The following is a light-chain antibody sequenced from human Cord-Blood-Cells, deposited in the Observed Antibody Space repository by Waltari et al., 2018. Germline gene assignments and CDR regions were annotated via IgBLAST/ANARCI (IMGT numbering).Light chain of an antibody. V-gene: IGLV1-47*01. CDR2: RNN. Sequence: QSVLTQPPSASGTPGQRVTISCSGSSSNIGSNYVYWYQQLPGTAPKPCIYRNNQRPSGVPDRFSGSKSGTSASLAISGLRSEDEADYYCAAWDDSLSGPVFGGGTKLTVL. J-gene: IGLJ3*02. CDR1: SSNIGSNY. CDR3: AAWDDSLSGPV.